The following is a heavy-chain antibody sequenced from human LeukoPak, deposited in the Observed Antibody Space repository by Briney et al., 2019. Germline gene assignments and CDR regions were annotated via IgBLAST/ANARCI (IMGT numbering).Heavy chain of an antibody. CDR1: GFTLGRSW. D-gene: IGHD1-26*01. V-gene: IGHV3-7*03. CDR3: AAYRGAHHKTFDY. J-gene: IGHJ4*02. CDR2: IKEDESEK. Sequence: PGGSLRLSCVGSGFTLGRSWMSWVRQAPGKGLQWVANIKEDESEKDYVDSVKGRFTISRDNVRNSLDLQMNSLRVEDTAVYYCAAYRGAHHKTFDYWGQGTLVIVSS.